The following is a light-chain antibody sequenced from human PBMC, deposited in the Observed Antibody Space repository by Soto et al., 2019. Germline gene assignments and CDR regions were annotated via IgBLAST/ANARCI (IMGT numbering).Light chain of an antibody. J-gene: IGLJ2*01. CDR3: SSYTSSSTVV. CDR1: SSDVGGYNY. V-gene: IGLV2-14*01. Sequence: QSVLTQPASVSGSPGQSITISCTGTSSDVGGYNYVSWYQQHPGKAPKLMIYDVSNRPSGVSNRFSGSKSANTASLTISGLQXEXEADYYCSSYTSSSTVVFGGGTK. CDR2: DVS.